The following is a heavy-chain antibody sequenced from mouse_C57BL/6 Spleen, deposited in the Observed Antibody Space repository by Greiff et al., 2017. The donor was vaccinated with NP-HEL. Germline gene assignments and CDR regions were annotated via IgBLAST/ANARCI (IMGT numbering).Heavy chain of an antibody. CDR3: ARDPNSYYFDY. V-gene: IGHV5-4*01. D-gene: IGHD4-1*01. CDR1: GFTFSSYA. Sequence: EVQLQESGGGLVKPGGSLKLSCAASGFTFSSYAMSWVRQTPEKRLEWVATISDGGSYTYYPDNVKGRFTISRDNAKNNLYLQMSHLKSEDTAMYYCARDPNSYYFDYWGQGTTLTVSS. CDR2: ISDGGSYT. J-gene: IGHJ2*01.